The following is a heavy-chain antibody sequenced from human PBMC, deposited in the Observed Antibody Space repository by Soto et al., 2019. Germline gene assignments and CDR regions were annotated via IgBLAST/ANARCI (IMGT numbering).Heavy chain of an antibody. CDR1: GFTFSSYA. V-gene: IGHV3-23*01. D-gene: IGHD6-6*01. CDR2: ISGSGGRT. J-gene: IGHJ3*02. Sequence: PGGSLRLSCAASGFTFSSYAMSWVRQAPGKGLEWVSGISGSGGRTYYADSVKGRFTISRDNAKNSLYLQMSSLRDEDTAVYFCARPVPRHDAFDIWGQGTMVTVSS. CDR3: ARPVPRHDAFDI.